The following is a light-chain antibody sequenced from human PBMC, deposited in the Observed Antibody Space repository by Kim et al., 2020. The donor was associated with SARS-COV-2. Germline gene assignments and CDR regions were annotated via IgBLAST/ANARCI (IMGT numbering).Light chain of an antibody. CDR1: QSVSSSY. CDR3: QQDYNLLT. V-gene: IGKV3D-7*01. Sequence: PGERVTPSGRASQSVSSSYLTWYQQKPGQAPRLLIYGASSRATGIPARFSGSGSGTDFTLTISSLQPEDFAVYYCQQDYNLLTFGGGTKVDIK. CDR2: GAS. J-gene: IGKJ4*01.